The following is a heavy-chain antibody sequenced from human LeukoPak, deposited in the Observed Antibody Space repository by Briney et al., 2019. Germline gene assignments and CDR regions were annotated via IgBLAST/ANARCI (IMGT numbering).Heavy chain of an antibody. Sequence: QSGGSLRLSCAASGFTFSSYAMSWVRQAPGKGLEWVSAISGSGGSTYYADSVKGRFTISRDNSKNTLYLQMNSLRAEDTAVYYCAKGVDYGDYAPVHYLDYWGQGTLVTVSS. D-gene: IGHD4-17*01. CDR2: ISGSGGST. V-gene: IGHV3-23*01. CDR3: AKGVDYGDYAPVHYLDY. CDR1: GFTFSSYA. J-gene: IGHJ4*02.